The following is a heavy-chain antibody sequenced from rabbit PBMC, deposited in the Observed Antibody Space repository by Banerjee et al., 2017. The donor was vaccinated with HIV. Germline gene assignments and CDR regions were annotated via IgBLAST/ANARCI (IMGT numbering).Heavy chain of an antibody. CDR2: INTSSGNT. D-gene: IGHD5-1*01. CDR1: GFSFSNKCV. CDR3: ARGPAVSDGGLPYGSYFDL. V-gene: IGHV1S40*01. Sequence: QSLEESGGDLVKPGASLTLTCTASGFSFSNKCVMCWVRQAPGKGLEWIACINTSSGNTVYASWAKGRFTISKTSSTTVTLQMTSLTAADTATYFCARGPAVSDGGLPYGSYFDLWGPGTLVTVS. J-gene: IGHJ4*01.